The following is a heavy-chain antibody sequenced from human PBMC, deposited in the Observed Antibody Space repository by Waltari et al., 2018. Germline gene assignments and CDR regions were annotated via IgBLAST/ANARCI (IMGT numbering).Heavy chain of an antibody. V-gene: IGHV3-53*01. CDR3: ARETSRYYDSSGYYRKEDAFDI. CDR1: GFTVSSNY. J-gene: IGHJ3*02. Sequence: EVQLVESGGGLIQPGGSLRLSCAASGFTVSSNYMSWVRQAPGKGLAWVSVIYSGGSTYYADSVKGRFTISRDNSKNTLYLQMNSLRAEDTAVYYCARETSRYYDSSGYYRKEDAFDIWGQGTMVTVSS. D-gene: IGHD3-22*01. CDR2: IYSGGST.